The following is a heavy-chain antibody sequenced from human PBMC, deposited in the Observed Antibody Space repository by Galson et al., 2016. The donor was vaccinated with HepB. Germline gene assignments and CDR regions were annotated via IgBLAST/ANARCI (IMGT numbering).Heavy chain of an antibody. Sequence: SLRLSCAASGFNFGDYALTWVRQAPGKGLEWVAIIRDKFYGGPTEYAASLKGRFTMSRDDSKSIAYLRMNGLTSEDTAVYYCARVDMAIVAAPLDVWGQGTTVTVSS. V-gene: IGHV3-49*04. CDR2: IRDKFYGGPT. J-gene: IGHJ6*02. CDR1: GFNFGDYA. D-gene: IGHD2-21*01. CDR3: ARVDMAIVAAPLDV.